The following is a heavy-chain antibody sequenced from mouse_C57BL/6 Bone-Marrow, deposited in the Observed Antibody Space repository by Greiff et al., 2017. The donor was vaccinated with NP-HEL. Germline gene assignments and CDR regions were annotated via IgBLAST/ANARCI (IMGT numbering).Heavy chain of an antibody. J-gene: IGHJ3*01. Sequence: VKLVESGAELARPGASVKLSCKASGYTFTSYGISWVKQRTGQGLEWIGEIYPRSGNTYYNEKFKGKATLTADKSSSTAYMELRSLTSEDSAVYFCARKVYYGYGGAYWGQGTLVTVSA. V-gene: IGHV1-81*01. D-gene: IGHD2-2*01. CDR1: GYTFTSYG. CDR3: ARKVYYGYGGAY. CDR2: IYPRSGNT.